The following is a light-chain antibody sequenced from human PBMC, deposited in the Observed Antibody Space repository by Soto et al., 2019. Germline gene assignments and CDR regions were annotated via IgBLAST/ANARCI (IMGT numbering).Light chain of an antibody. Sequence: DIQMTQSPSSLSASVGDRVTITCRASQSISSWLAWYQQKPGKAPKLLIYDASSLESGVPSRFSGSGSGTEFTLTTSSLQPDDFATYYCQQYNSYPWTFGQGTKVDI. V-gene: IGKV1-5*01. CDR1: QSISSW. CDR2: DAS. CDR3: QQYNSYPWT. J-gene: IGKJ1*01.